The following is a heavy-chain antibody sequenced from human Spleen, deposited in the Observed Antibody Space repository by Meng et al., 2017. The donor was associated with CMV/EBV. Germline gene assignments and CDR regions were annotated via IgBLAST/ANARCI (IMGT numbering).Heavy chain of an antibody. Sequence: CAVYGGSFSGYYWSWIRQPPGKGLEWIGEINHSGSTNYNPSLKGRVTISVDTSKNQFSLKLSSVTAADTAVYYCARGASDYGDYVVRYWGQGTLVTVSS. J-gene: IGHJ4*02. D-gene: IGHD4-17*01. CDR2: INHSGST. CDR1: GGSFSGYY. V-gene: IGHV4-34*01. CDR3: ARGASDYGDYVVRY.